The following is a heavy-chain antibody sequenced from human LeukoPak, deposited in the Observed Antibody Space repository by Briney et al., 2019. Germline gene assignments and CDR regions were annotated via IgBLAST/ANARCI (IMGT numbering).Heavy chain of an antibody. CDR2: IKQDGNEK. Sequence: PGGSLRLSCAASGFTFSTCWMNWVRQAPGKGLEWVANIKQDGNEKYYLDSVKGRFTISRDNAKNSLYLQMNSLRAEDTAVYYCARAVDDYVWGSYRPPGHWGQGTLVTVSS. CDR3: ARAVDDYVWGSYRPPGH. V-gene: IGHV3-7*05. J-gene: IGHJ4*02. CDR1: GFTFSTCW. D-gene: IGHD3-16*02.